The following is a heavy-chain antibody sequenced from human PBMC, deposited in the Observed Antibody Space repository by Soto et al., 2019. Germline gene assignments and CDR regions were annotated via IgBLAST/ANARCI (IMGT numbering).Heavy chain of an antibody. CDR2: IIPIFGTA. CDR3: ARDHRFRGIAAAGTLLYYRLDV. J-gene: IGHJ6*02. CDR1: GGTFSSYA. D-gene: IGHD6-13*01. V-gene: IGHV1-69*13. Sequence: GASVKVSCKASGGTFSSYAISWVRQAPGQGLEWMGGIIPIFGTANYAQKFQGRVTITADESTSTAYMELSSLRSEDTAVYYCARDHRFRGIAAAGTLLYYRLDVWGQGTTVTVSS.